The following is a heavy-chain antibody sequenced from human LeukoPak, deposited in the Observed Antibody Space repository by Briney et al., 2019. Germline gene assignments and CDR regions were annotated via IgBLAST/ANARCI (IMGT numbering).Heavy chain of an antibody. CDR1: GFTVSSNY. Sequence: GESLRLSCAASGFTVSSNYMSWVRQAPGKGLEWVSVIYSGGSTYYADSVKGRFTISRDNSKNKLYLQMNSLRAEDTAVYYCARDSYYYDSSGYHPRGVWGQGTLVTVSS. CDR2: IYSGGST. V-gene: IGHV3-66*01. CDR3: ARDSYYYDSSGYHPRGV. D-gene: IGHD3-22*01. J-gene: IGHJ4*02.